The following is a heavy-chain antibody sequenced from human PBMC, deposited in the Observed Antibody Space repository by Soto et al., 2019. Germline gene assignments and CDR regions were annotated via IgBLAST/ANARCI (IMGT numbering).Heavy chain of an antibody. V-gene: IGHV4-59*01. J-gene: IGHJ3*02. D-gene: IGHD3-16*01. Sequence: SETLSLTCTVSGGSISSYYWSWIRQPPGKGLEWIGYIYYSGSTNYNPSLKSRVTISVDTSKNQFPLKLSSVTAADTAVYYCARDKGYDFGPNSFDILGQGTMVNVSS. CDR1: GGSISSYY. CDR2: IYYSGST. CDR3: ARDKGYDFGPNSFDI.